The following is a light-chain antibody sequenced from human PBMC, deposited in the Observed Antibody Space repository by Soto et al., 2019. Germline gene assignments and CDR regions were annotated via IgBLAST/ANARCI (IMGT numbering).Light chain of an antibody. CDR1: SSDVGGFDW. CDR2: DVT. CDR3: CSYAGTRAV. V-gene: IGLV2-8*01. Sequence: QSVLTQPPSASGSPGQSVTISCTGSSSDVGGFDWVSWYQQHPGKVPKLMIYDVTKRPSGVPDRFSGSKSGNTASLTVSGLQAEDEADYYCCSYAGTRAVFGTGTKLTLL. J-gene: IGLJ1*01.